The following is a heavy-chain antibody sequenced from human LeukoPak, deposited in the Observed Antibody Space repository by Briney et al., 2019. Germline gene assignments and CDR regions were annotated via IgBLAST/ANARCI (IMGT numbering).Heavy chain of an antibody. D-gene: IGHD1-1*01. CDR3: ARMDAGKKDWNDVDYYYYYGMDV. CDR1: GFMFSDYY. Sequence: PGGSLRLSCAASGFMFSDYYMAWIRQAPGKGLEWVSFISNSGSTIYYADSVKGRFTISRDNAKNSLYLQMNSLRVEDTAVYYCARMDAGKKDWNDVDYYYYYGMDVWGQGTTVTVSS. CDR2: ISNSGSTI. J-gene: IGHJ6*02. V-gene: IGHV3-11*01.